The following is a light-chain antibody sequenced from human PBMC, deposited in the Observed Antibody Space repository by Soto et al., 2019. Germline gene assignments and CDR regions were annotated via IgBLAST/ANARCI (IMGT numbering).Light chain of an antibody. CDR1: QDIRNY. CDR2: DAS. Sequence: DIQMTQSPPSLSASVGDRVTITCQASQDIRNYLNWYQQKPGKAPKLLIYDASNLETGVPSRFSGSGSGTDFTFTISSLQPEDTATSYCQQYDNLPMYTFGQGTKLEIK. CDR3: QQYDNLPMYT. V-gene: IGKV1-33*01. J-gene: IGKJ2*01.